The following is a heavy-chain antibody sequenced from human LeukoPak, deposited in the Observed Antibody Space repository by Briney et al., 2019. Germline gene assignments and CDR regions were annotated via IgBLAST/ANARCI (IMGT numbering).Heavy chain of an antibody. J-gene: IGHJ6*04. Sequence: GGSLRLSCAASGFTFSSYEMNWVRQAPGKGLEWVSYISSSGGTIYYADSVKGRFTISRDNAKNSLYLQMNSLRAEDTAVYYCAREGITMVRGVIIYYGMDVWGKGTTVTVSS. CDR3: AREGITMVRGVIIYYGMDV. D-gene: IGHD3-10*01. CDR1: GFTFSSYE. V-gene: IGHV3-48*03. CDR2: ISSSGGTI.